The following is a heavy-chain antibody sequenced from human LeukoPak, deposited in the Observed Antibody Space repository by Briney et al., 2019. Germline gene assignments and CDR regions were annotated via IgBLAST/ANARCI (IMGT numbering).Heavy chain of an antibody. CDR2: IGTAGDT. Sequence: GGSLRLSCAASGFTVSSNYMSWVRQAPGKGLEWVSVIGTAGDTYYPGSVKGRFTISRENAKNSLYLQMNSLRAGDTAVYYCARELRSYYDSSGYRGDYYYYGMDVWGQGTTVTVSS. J-gene: IGHJ6*02. V-gene: IGHV3-13*01. CDR1: GFTVSSNY. D-gene: IGHD3-22*01. CDR3: ARELRSYYDSSGYRGDYYYYGMDV.